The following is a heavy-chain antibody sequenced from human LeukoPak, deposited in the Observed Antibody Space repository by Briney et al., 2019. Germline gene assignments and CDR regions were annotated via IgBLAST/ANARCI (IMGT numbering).Heavy chain of an antibody. CDR3: ATTPDFWSGYITGIYYYYGMDV. J-gene: IGHJ6*02. D-gene: IGHD3-3*01. Sequence: GGSLRLSCAASGFTFSSYWMHWVRQAPGKGLVWVSRINSDGSSTSYADSVKGRFTISRDNAKNTLYLQMNSLRAEDTAVYYCATTPDFWSGYITGIYYYYGMDVWGQGTTVTVSS. CDR1: GFTFSSYW. CDR2: INSDGSST. V-gene: IGHV3-74*01.